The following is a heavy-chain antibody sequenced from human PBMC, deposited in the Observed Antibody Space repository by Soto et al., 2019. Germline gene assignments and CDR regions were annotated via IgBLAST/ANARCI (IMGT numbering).Heavy chain of an antibody. D-gene: IGHD5-12*01. Sequence: EVQLLESGGGLVQPGWSLRLSCAASGFTVSSYAMSWVRQAPGKGLEWVSAVSGSGGSTYYADSVKGRFTISRDNSKNTLYLQMNSLRAEDTAVYYCAKDLEYSGYGAFDSWGEGTLVTVSS. CDR1: GFTVSSYA. CDR2: VSGSGGST. CDR3: AKDLEYSGYGAFDS. J-gene: IGHJ4*02. V-gene: IGHV3-23*01.